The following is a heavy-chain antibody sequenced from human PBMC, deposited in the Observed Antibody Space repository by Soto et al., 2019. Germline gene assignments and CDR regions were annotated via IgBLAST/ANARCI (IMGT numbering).Heavy chain of an antibody. D-gene: IGHD1-1*01. V-gene: IGHV3-7*01. CDR2: INQDGSAK. Sequence: EVQLVESGGGLVQPGGSLRLSCTASAFTFSSYYMSCVRQAPGKGLEWVSNINQDGSAKSYGDSVRGRFTIARDNAKKSLYLQMNSLRAEDTAVYYCARWNYAFDIWGQGTMVTVSS. CDR3: ARWNYAFDI. CDR1: AFTFSSYY. J-gene: IGHJ3*02.